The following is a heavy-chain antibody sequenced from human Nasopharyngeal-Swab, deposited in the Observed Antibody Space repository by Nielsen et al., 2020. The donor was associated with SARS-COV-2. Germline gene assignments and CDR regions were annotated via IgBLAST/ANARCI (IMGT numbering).Heavy chain of an antibody. D-gene: IGHD2-15*01. V-gene: IGHV3-9*01. CDR2: ISWNSGSI. CDR1: GFTFDDYA. J-gene: IGHJ5*02. Sequence: SLKISCAASGFTFDDYAMHWVRQAPGKGLEWVSGISWNSGSIGYADSVKGRFTISRDNAKNPLYLQMNSLSAEDTALYYCAKEGCSGGSCYSGVDTVNWFDPWGQGTLVTVSS. CDR3: AKEGCSGGSCYSGVDTVNWFDP.